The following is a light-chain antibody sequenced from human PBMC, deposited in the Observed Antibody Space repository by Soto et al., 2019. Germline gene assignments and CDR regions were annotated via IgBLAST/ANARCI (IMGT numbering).Light chain of an antibody. J-gene: IGLJ1*01. CDR3: SSYTSTSTLFV. CDR1: SSDVGGYNY. CDR2: DVS. V-gene: IGLV2-14*03. Sequence: QSVLTQPASVSGSPGQSITISCTGTSSDVGGYNYVSWYQDHPGKAPKLMIYDVSNRPSGVSNRFSGSKSGNTASLTISGLQAEDEADYYCSSYTSTSTLFVFGTGTKLTVL.